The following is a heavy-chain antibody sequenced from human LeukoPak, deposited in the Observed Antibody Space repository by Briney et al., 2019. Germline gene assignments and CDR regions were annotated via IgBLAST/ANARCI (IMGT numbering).Heavy chain of an antibody. CDR2: ITSGSSHI. CDR3: ARDPYSGSYGADYYYYMDV. CDR1: GLTFSSYN. D-gene: IGHD1-26*01. V-gene: IGHV3-21*01. J-gene: IGHJ6*03. Sequence: GGSLRLSCAASGLTFSSYNMNWVRQTPGQGLELVSSITSGSSHIYYADSVKGRFTISRDNAKSSLYLQMNSLRAEDTAVYYCARDPYSGSYGADYYYYMDVWGKGTTVTISS.